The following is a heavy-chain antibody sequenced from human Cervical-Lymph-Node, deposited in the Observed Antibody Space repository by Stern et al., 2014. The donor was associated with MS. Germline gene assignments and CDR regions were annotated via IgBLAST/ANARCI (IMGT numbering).Heavy chain of an antibody. J-gene: IGHJ4*02. V-gene: IGHV5-51*01. CDR3: ATPSDAYQPYYFDY. D-gene: IGHD2-2*01. CDR2: IYPGDSDT. CDR1: GYSFTSYW. Sequence: EVQLVESGAEVKKPGESLKISCKGSGYSFTSYWIGWVRPMPGKGLEWMGIIYPGDSDTSYRPSFQGQVTLSADKSISTAYLQWSSLKASDTAMYYCATPSDAYQPYYFDYWGQGTLVTVSS.